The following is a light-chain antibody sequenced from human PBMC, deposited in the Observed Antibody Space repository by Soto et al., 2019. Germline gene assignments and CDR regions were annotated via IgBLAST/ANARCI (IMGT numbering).Light chain of an antibody. CDR2: SNA. CDR1: TSNIGSYT. V-gene: IGLV1-44*01. J-gene: IGLJ2*01. Sequence: QSVLTQPPSASGTPGQRVTISCSGSTSNIGSYTVKWYQQLPGTAPKLLIYSNAQRPSGVPDRISGSKSGTSASLAISGLQSEDEADYYFAAWDDSLNGVVFGGGTKLTVL. CDR3: AAWDDSLNGVV.